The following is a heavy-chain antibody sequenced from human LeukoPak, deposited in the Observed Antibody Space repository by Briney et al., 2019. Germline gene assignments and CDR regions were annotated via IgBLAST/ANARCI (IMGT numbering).Heavy chain of an antibody. J-gene: IGHJ3*02. Sequence: SETLSLTCTASGGSISSYYWSWIRQPPGKGLEWIGYIYYSGSTNYNPSLKSRVTISVDTSKNQFSLKLSSVTAADTAVYYCARASSGWYGVGAFDIWGQGTMVTVSS. CDR1: GGSISSYY. V-gene: IGHV4-59*01. CDR2: IYYSGST. D-gene: IGHD6-19*01. CDR3: ARASSGWYGVGAFDI.